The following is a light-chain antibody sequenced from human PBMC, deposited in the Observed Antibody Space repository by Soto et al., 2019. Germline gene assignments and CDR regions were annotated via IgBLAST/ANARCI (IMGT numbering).Light chain of an antibody. CDR3: QQYGSSPGT. CDR1: QSVSSSY. V-gene: IGKV3-20*01. CDR2: GAS. J-gene: IGKJ1*01. Sequence: ETMLTQNRGKLCLSRGESRSRWSRSSQSVSSSYLAWYQQKPGQAPRLLIYGASSRATGIPDRFSGSGSGTDITLTIGIREPADSAVYYCQQYGSSPGTFGQGTQVDIK.